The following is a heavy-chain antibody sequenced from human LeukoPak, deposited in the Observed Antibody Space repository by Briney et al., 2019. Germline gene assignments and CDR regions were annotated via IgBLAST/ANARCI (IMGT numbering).Heavy chain of an antibody. V-gene: IGHV3-30*18. CDR2: ISYDGSNK. CDR1: GFTFSSYG. J-gene: IGHJ6*02. Sequence: GGSLRLSCAASGFTFSSYGMHWVRQAPGKGLEWVAVISYDGSNKYYADSVKGRFTISRDNSKNTLYLQMNSLRAEDTAVYYCAKAIPVTVTPYHYYGMDVWGQGTTVTVSS. D-gene: IGHD4-17*01. CDR3: AKAIPVTVTPYHYYGMDV.